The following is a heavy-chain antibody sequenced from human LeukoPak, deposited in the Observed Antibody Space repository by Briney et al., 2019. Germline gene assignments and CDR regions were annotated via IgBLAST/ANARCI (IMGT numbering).Heavy chain of an antibody. Sequence: SETLSLTCTVSGGSISSSSYYWGWIRQPPGKGLEWIGSIYYSGSTSYNPSLKSRVTISVDTSKNQFSLKLSSVTAADTAVYYCARLREYDILTGYYNVHFDYWGQGTLVTVSS. CDR2: IYYSGST. D-gene: IGHD3-9*01. CDR1: GGSISSSSYY. V-gene: IGHV4-39*01. CDR3: ARLREYDILTGYYNVHFDY. J-gene: IGHJ4*02.